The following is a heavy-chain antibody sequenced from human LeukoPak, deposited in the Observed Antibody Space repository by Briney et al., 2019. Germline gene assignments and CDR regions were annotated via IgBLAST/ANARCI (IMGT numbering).Heavy chain of an antibody. V-gene: IGHV3-21*01. Sequence: GGSLRLSCAASGFTFSSYSMNWVRQAPGKGLEWVSSISSSSSYIYYADSVKGRFTISRDNAKNSLYLQMNSLRAEDTAVYYCARDPRTSSWPKYYYGMDVWGQGTTVTVSS. CDR3: ARDPRTSSWPKYYYGMDV. CDR2: ISSSSSYI. J-gene: IGHJ6*02. CDR1: GFTFSSYS. D-gene: IGHD6-13*01.